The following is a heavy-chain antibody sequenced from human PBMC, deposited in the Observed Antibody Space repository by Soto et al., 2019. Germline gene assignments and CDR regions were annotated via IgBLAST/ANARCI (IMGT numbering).Heavy chain of an antibody. CDR2: ISGSGGST. CDR1: GFTFSSYA. V-gene: IGHV3-23*01. Sequence: GGSLRLSCAASGFTFSSYAMSWARQAPGKGLEWVSAISGSGGSTYYADSVKGRFTISRDNSKNTLYLQMNSLRAEDTAVYYCAKDAGAFGVVIQYYYYYGMDVWGQGTTVTVSS. J-gene: IGHJ6*02. D-gene: IGHD3-3*01. CDR3: AKDAGAFGVVIQYYYYYGMDV.